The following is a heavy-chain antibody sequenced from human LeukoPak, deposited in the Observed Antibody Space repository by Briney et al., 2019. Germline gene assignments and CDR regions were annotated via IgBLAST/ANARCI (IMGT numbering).Heavy chain of an antibody. CDR3: AREYSSGWYSSFHFDY. D-gene: IGHD6-19*01. J-gene: IGHJ4*02. Sequence: GGSLRLSCAASGFTFSDYYMSWIRQAPGKGLEWVSYISSSSSYTNYADSVKGRFTISRDNAKNSLYLRMNSLRAEDTAVYYCAREYSSGWYSSFHFDYWGQGTLVTVSS. V-gene: IGHV3-11*06. CDR1: GFTFSDYY. CDR2: ISSSSSYT.